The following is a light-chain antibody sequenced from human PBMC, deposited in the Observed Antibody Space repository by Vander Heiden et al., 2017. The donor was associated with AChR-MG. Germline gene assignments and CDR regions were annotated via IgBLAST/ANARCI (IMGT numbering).Light chain of an antibody. Sequence: QYALTQPRSVSGSPGHSGTISCTGSDGDVGKYNYVPWYQHHPAKAPKLIIFDVSKRPSGVPDRFSGSKSGNTASLTISGLLAEDEADYHCCSYAGSYTYVFGSGTKVTVL. CDR1: DGDVGKYNY. CDR2: DVS. V-gene: IGLV2-11*01. J-gene: IGLJ1*01. CDR3: CSYAGSYTYV.